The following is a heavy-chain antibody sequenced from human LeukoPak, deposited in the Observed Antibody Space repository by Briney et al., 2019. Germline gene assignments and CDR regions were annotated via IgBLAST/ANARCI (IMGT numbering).Heavy chain of an antibody. CDR1: GYTFTSYA. J-gene: IGHJ4*02. CDR3: ARDGGRNWGSGGFDY. CDR2: INAGNGNT. Sequence: ASVKVSCKASGYTFTSYAMHWVRQAPGQRLEWMGWINAGNGNTKYSQKFQGRVTITADESTSTAYMELSSLRSEDTAVYYCARDGGRNWGSGGFDYWGQGTLVTVSS. D-gene: IGHD7-27*01. V-gene: IGHV1-3*01.